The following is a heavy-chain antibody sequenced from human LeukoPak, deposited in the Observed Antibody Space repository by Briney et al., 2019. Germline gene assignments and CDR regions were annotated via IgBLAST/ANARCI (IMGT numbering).Heavy chain of an antibody. CDR2: INPSGGST. CDR3: ARGYCSSTSCYEPPRY. V-gene: IGHV1-46*01. Sequence: ASVWVSCKASGYTFTSYYMHWVRQAPGQGLEWMGIINPSGGSTSYAQKFQGRVTMTRDTSTSTVYMELSSLRSEDTAVYYCARGYCSSTSCYEPPRYWGQATLVTVSS. CDR1: GYTFTSYY. D-gene: IGHD2-2*01. J-gene: IGHJ4*02.